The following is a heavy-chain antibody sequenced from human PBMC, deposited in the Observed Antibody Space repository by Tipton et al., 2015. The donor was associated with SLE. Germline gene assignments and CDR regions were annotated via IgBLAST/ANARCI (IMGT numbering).Heavy chain of an antibody. V-gene: IGHV3-48*03. Sequence: SLRLSCAASGFTFSSYGMHWVRQAPGKGLEWVSYISSSVSTIYYADSVKGRFTISRDNAKNSLYLQMNSLRAEDTAVYYCARGGSGWYIAFDIWGQGTMVTVSS. CDR3: ARGGSGWYIAFDI. J-gene: IGHJ3*02. CDR1: GFTFSSYG. D-gene: IGHD6-19*01. CDR2: ISSSVSTI.